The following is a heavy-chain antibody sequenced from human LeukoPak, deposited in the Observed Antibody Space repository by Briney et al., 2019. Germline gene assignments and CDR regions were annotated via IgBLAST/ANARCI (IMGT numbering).Heavy chain of an antibody. CDR2: ISGSGGST. CDR3: ARNRIGDDVFDI. Sequence: GGSLRLSCAASGFTFSSYAMSWVRQAPGKGPEWVSAISGSGGSTYYAASVKGRFTISRDNSKNTLYLQMNSLRAEDTAVYYCARNRIGDDVFDIWGQGTMVTISS. D-gene: IGHD3-16*01. J-gene: IGHJ3*02. V-gene: IGHV3-23*01. CDR1: GFTFSSYA.